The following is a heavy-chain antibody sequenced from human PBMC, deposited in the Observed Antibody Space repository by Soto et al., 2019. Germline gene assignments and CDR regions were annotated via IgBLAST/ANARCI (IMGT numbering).Heavy chain of an antibody. CDR2: ISPGSRYP. J-gene: IGHJ5*02. D-gene: IGHD2-15*01. CDR1: GFTFGDSY. Sequence: PGGSVRLSCAGSGFTFGDSYMSWIRQAPGKGLEWLSYISPGSRYPAYADSVKGRFTISRDNAKRSLYLQMMSLTAEDTAIYYCVRGGGGGRFDPSGQVTMVTVSS. CDR3: VRGGGGGRFDP. V-gene: IGHV3-11*06.